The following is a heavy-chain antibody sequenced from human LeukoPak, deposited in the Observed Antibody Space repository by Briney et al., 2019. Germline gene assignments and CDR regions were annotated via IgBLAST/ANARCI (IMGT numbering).Heavy chain of an antibody. Sequence: SETLSLTCTVSGDPINSYYWSWIRQPPGKGLEWIGHIYYSGSTNYNPSLKSRVTISIDTSKNQFSLKLSSVTAADTAVYYCARTAYARFFDLWGRGTLVTVSS. J-gene: IGHJ2*01. CDR2: IYYSGST. D-gene: IGHD2-21*01. CDR1: GDPINSYY. CDR3: ARTAYARFFDL. V-gene: IGHV4-59*01.